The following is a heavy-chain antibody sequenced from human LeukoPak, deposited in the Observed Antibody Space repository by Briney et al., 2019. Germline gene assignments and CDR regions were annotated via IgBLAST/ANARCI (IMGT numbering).Heavy chain of an antibody. CDR3: ARTYGDYRFDY. D-gene: IGHD4-17*01. CDR1: GFTFSSYA. CDR2: ISYDGSNK. J-gene: IGHJ4*02. V-gene: IGHV3-30*04. Sequence: GGSLRLSCAASGFTFSSYAIHWVRQAPGKGLEWVALISYDGSNKYYADSVKGRFTISRDKSKNTLYLQMNSLRAEDTAVYYCARTYGDYRFDYWGQGTLVTVSS.